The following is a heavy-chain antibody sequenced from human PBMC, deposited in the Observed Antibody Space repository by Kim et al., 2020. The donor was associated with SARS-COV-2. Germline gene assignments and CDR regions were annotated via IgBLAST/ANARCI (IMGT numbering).Heavy chain of an antibody. D-gene: IGHD6-19*01. Sequence: GESLKISCKGSGYSFTSYWISWVRQMPGKGLEWMGRIDPSDSYTNYSPSFQGHVTISADKSISTAYLQWSSLKASDTAMYYCARHETSVSGWPSNWFDPWGQGTLVTVSS. CDR2: IDPSDSYT. CDR1: GYSFTSYW. V-gene: IGHV5-10-1*01. J-gene: IGHJ5*02. CDR3: ARHETSVSGWPSNWFDP.